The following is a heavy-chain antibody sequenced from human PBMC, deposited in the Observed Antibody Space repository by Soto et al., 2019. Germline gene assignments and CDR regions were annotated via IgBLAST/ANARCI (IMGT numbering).Heavy chain of an antibody. D-gene: IGHD6-13*01. J-gene: IGHJ6*02. CDR1: GFTFDDYA. CDR3: AKDMRGGSSSSRYYYGLDV. Sequence: ESGGGLVQPGRSLRLSCAASGFTFDDYAMHWVRQAPGQGLEWVSGISWNSGTIVYADSVKGRFTISRDNAKNSLYLQMNSLRGEDTALYYCAKDMRGGSSSSRYYYGLDVWGQETTVTVSS. V-gene: IGHV3-9*01. CDR2: ISWNSGTI.